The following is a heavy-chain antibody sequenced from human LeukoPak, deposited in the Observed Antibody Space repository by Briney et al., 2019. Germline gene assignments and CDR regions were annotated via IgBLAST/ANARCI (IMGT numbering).Heavy chain of an antibody. CDR2: ISSSGSTI. Sequence: QSGGSLRLSCAAAGFTFSSYEMNWVRQAPGKGREWVSYISSSGSTIYYADSVKGRFTISRDNAKNSLYLQMNSLRAEDTAVYYCARELLTVPLGYWGQGTLVTVSP. CDR1: GFTFSSYE. V-gene: IGHV3-48*03. J-gene: IGHJ4*02. D-gene: IGHD1-26*01. CDR3: ARELLTVPLGY.